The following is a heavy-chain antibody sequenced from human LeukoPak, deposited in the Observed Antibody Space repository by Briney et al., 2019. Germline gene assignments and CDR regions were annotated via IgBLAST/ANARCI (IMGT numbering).Heavy chain of an antibody. D-gene: IGHD2-2*01. CDR1: GFTFSSYA. CDR2: ISRNGGGT. J-gene: IGHJ4*02. CDR3: ARDASDIVVVPAAVGPFDY. V-gene: IGHV3-64*01. Sequence: GGSLRLSRAASGFTFSSYAMYWVRQAPGKGLEYVSVISRNGGGTHYANSVKGRFTISRDNPKNTLYLQMGSLRAEDMGVYYCARDASDIVVVPAAVGPFDYWGQGTLVTVSS.